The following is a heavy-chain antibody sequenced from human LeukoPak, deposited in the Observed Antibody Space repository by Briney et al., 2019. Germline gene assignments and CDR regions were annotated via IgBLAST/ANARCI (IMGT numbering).Heavy chain of an antibody. V-gene: IGHV1-69*05. D-gene: IGHD6-13*01. Sequence: ASVKVSCKASGGTFSSYAISWVRQAPGQGLEWRGGIIPIFGTANYAQKFQGRVTITTDESTSTAYMELSSLRSEDTAVYYCAKDPRQQLGGHNWFDPWGQGTLVTVSS. CDR1: GGTFSSYA. CDR3: AKDPRQQLGGHNWFDP. J-gene: IGHJ5*02. CDR2: IIPIFGTA.